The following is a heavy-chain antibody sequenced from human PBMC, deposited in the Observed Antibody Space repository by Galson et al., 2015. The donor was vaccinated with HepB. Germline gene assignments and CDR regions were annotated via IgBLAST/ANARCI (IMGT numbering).Heavy chain of an antibody. CDR3: AKDTVMVRGVKYFDY. J-gene: IGHJ4*02. D-gene: IGHD3-10*01. CDR1: GFTFSSYA. CDR2: ISGSGGSI. Sequence: SLRLSCAASGFTFSSYAMSWVRQAPGKGLEWVSAISGSGGSIYYADSVKGRFTISRDNSKNTLYLQMNSLRAEDTAVYYCAKDTVMVRGVKYFDYWGQGTLVTVSS. V-gene: IGHV3-23*01.